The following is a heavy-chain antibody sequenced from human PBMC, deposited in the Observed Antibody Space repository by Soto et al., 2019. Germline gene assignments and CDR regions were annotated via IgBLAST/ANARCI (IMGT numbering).Heavy chain of an antibody. V-gene: IGHV2-5*02. Sequence: QITWKESGPALVKPTQTLTLTCSFSGFSLSTSGVSVGWFRQPPGKDLEWLALIYWDDIDRYSPSLKSRLTITKDTSKNQVALTMTNVEPVDTATYSIARSPMVRGVIRYFDLWGRGIMVAVSS. CDR3: ARSPMVRGVIRYFDL. CDR1: GFSLSTSGVS. D-gene: IGHD3-10*01. J-gene: IGHJ2*01. CDR2: IYWDDID.